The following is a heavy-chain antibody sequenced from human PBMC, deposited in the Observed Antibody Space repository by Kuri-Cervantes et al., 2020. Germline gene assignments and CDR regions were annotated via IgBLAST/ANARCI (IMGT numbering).Heavy chain of an antibody. CDR2: IRSKANSDAT. V-gene: IGHV3-73*01. Sequence: GESLKISCGASGFTYSGSAMHWVRQASGKGLEWVGRIRSKANSDATAYAASVKGRFTISRDDLKNTAYLQMNSLKTEDTAVYYCTSVLALGGGSAFVIWGQGTMVTVSS. CDR1: GFTYSGSA. D-gene: IGHD2-8*02. J-gene: IGHJ3*02. CDR3: TSVLALGGGSAFVI.